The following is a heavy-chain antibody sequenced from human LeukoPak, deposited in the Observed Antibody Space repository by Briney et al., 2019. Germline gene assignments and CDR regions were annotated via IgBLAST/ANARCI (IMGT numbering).Heavy chain of an antibody. V-gene: IGHV4-39*07. Sequence: SETLSLTCTVSGGSISSRSYYWGWIRQPPGKGLEWIGSISYSGGTYYNPSLKSRVTISVDTSKNQFSLKLSSVTAADTAVYYCARSNPKAGYSSSWYGGRGAFDIWGQGTMVTVSS. CDR3: ARSNPKAGYSSSWYGGRGAFDI. J-gene: IGHJ3*02. CDR2: ISYSGGT. D-gene: IGHD6-13*01. CDR1: GGSISSRSYY.